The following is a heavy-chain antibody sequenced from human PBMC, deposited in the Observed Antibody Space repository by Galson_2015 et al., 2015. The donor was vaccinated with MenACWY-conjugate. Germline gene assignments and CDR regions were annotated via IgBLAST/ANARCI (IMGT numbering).Heavy chain of an antibody. CDR2: IYDSGTT. D-gene: IGHD2/OR15-2a*01. J-gene: IGHJ4*02. CDR3: AREFSY. Sequence: ETLSLTCTVSGGSASSSGYYCALIRQPPGKGLEWIGLIYDSGTTKYNPSLKGRVTISLDTSKNQVSLKLSSVTAADTAVYYCAREFSYWGQGTLVTVSS. CDR1: GGSASSSGYY. V-gene: IGHV4-61*08.